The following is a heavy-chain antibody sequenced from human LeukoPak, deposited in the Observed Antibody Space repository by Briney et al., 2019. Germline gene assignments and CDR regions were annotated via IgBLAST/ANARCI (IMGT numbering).Heavy chain of an antibody. CDR3: ARVPKGDSHFDY. Sequence: SETLSLTCTVSGGSISSGDYYWSWIRQPPGKGLEWIGYIYYSGSTYYNPSLKSRVTISVDTSKNQFSLKLSSVTAADTAVYFCARVPKGDSHFDYWGQGTLVTVSS. V-gene: IGHV4-30-4*01. D-gene: IGHD2-21*02. CDR1: GGSISSGDYY. CDR2: IYYSGST. J-gene: IGHJ4*02.